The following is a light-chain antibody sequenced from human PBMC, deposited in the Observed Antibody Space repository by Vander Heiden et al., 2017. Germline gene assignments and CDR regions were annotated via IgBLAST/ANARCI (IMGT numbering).Light chain of an antibody. CDR2: EVS. CDR3: SSYTGSNNLI. J-gene: IGLJ2*01. Sequence: QSALTQPPSASGSPGQSVTISCTGTSNDVGGYNSVSWYQHHPGKAPKLMIYEVSKRPSGVPDRFSGSKSGNTASLTVSGLQAEDEADYYCSSYTGSNNLIFGGGTKLTVL. CDR1: SNDVGGYNS. V-gene: IGLV2-8*01.